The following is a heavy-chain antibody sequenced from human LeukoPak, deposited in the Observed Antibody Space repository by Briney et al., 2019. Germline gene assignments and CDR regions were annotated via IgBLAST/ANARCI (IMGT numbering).Heavy chain of an antibody. D-gene: IGHD1-26*01. CDR2: INPNSGGT. Sequence: ASVKVSCKASGYTFTGYYMHWVRQAPGQRLEWTGWINPNSGGTNYAQKFQGRVTMTRDTSISTAYMELSRLRSDDTAVYYCAREPALGALDYWGQGSLVTVSS. CDR1: GYTFTGYY. CDR3: AREPALGALDY. V-gene: IGHV1-2*02. J-gene: IGHJ4*02.